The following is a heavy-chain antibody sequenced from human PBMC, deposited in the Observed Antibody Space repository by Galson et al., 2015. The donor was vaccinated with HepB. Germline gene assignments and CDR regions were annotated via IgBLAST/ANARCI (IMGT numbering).Heavy chain of an antibody. J-gene: IGHJ3*02. CDR2: IVVGSGNT. D-gene: IGHD4-11*01. Sequence: SVKVSCKASGFTFTSSAVQWVRQARGQRLEWIGWIVVGSGNTNYAQKFQERVTITRDMSTSTAYMELSSLRSEDTAVYYCAAENARYGLTTLAFDIWGQGTMVTVSS. CDR1: GFTFTSSA. V-gene: IGHV1-58*01. CDR3: AAENARYGLTTLAFDI.